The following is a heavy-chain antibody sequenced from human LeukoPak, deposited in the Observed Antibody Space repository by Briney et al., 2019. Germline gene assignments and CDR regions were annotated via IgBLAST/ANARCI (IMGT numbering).Heavy chain of an antibody. CDR2: SRSKSCDGTA. V-gene: IGHV3-49*04. D-gene: IGHD5-24*01. CDR3: TTVWLQYFDY. Sequence: GSLRLSCTASGFTFGDYAMSWVRQAPGRGLEGVGFSRSKSCDGTAEYAASVEGRFTISRDDSKRVADLKINSLKTDDPAVYYSTTVWLQYFDYWGQGTLITVSS. CDR1: GFTFGDYA. J-gene: IGHJ4*02.